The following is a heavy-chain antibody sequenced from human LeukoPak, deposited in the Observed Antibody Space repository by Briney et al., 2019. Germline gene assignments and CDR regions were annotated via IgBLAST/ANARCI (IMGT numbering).Heavy chain of an antibody. CDR1: GFTFSSYG. CDR2: ISYDGSNK. D-gene: IGHD3-22*01. V-gene: IGHV3-30*03. CDR3: ARHQPDDYSGYH. J-gene: IGHJ5*02. Sequence: PGGSLRLSCAASGFTFSSYGMHWVRQAPGKGLEWVAVISYDGSNKYYADSVKGRFTISRDNAKNSLYLQMTSLRAEDTAVYYCARHQPDDYSGYHWGQGTLVTVSS.